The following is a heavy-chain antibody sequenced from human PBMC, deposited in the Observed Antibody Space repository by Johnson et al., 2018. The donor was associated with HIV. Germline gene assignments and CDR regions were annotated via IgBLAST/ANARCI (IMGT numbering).Heavy chain of an antibody. D-gene: IGHD6-13*01. Sequence: QVQLVESGGGVAQPGRSLRLSCAASGFTFSSYAMHWVRQAPGKGLEWVAVISYDGSNKYYADSVKGRFTISRDNSKNTLYLQMSSLKAEDTAMYYCARDGESQQLPLGDAFDVWGQGTMVIVSS. CDR3: ARDGESQQLPLGDAFDV. CDR2: ISYDGSNK. V-gene: IGHV3-30-3*01. J-gene: IGHJ3*01. CDR1: GFTFSSYA.